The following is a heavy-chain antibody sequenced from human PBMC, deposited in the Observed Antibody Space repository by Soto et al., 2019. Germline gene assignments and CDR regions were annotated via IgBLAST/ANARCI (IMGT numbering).Heavy chain of an antibody. CDR1: GFTFSSYG. CDR3: AKDVYYDSSGYPQAFDI. D-gene: IGHD3-22*01. Sequence: GSLRLSCAASGFTFSSYGMNWVRQAPGKGLEWVSGISGGGGSTYYADSVKGRFTISRDNSKNTLYLQVNSLRAEDTAIYFCAKDVYYDSSGYPQAFDIWGQGTMVTVSS. CDR2: ISGGGGST. V-gene: IGHV3-23*01. J-gene: IGHJ3*02.